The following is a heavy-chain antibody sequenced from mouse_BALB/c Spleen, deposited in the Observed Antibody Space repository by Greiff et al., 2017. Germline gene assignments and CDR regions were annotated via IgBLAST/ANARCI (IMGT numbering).Heavy chain of an antibody. Sequence: QVQLKQPGAELVKPGASVKLSCKASGYTFTSYYMYWVKQRPGQGLEWIGGINPSNGGTNFNEKFKSKATLTVDKSSSTAYMQLSSLTSEDSAVYYCTRGGDYDPWFAYWGQGTLVTVSA. J-gene: IGHJ3*01. CDR3: TRGGDYDPWFAY. V-gene: IGHV1S81*02. CDR1: GYTFTSYY. D-gene: IGHD2-4*01. CDR2: INPSNGGT.